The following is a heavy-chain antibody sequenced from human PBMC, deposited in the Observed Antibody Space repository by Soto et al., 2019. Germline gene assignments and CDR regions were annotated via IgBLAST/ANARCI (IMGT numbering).Heavy chain of an antibody. CDR2: IKPDGSER. CDR3: AKGSGWFDP. V-gene: IGHV3-7*03. CDR1: GFTFSDYW. Sequence: GGSLRLSCAASGFTFSDYWMTWVRQAPGKGLEWVAKIKPDGSERYYVDSVRGRFTISRDNAKNSLYLQINSLRAEDTAVYHCAKGSGWFDPWGQGTMVTVYS. J-gene: IGHJ5*02. D-gene: IGHD1-26*01.